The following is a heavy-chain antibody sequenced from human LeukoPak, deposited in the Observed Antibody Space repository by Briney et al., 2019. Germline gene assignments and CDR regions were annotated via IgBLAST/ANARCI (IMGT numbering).Heavy chain of an antibody. CDR1: GGSISSSSYY. CDR2: IYYSGST. V-gene: IGHV4-39*07. Sequence: SETLSLTCTVSGGSISSSSYYWGWIRQPPGKGLEWIGSIYYSGSTYYNPSLKSRVTISVDTSKNQFSLKLSSVTAADTAVYYCARDPGSAVAGTAFDYWGQGTLVTVSS. J-gene: IGHJ4*02. CDR3: ARDPGSAVAGTAFDY. D-gene: IGHD6-19*01.